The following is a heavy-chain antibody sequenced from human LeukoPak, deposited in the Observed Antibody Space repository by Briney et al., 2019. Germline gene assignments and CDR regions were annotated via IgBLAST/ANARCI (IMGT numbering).Heavy chain of an antibody. V-gene: IGHV4-59*08. Sequence: PSETLSLTCTVSGRSISSYYWRWIRQPPGKGLEWIGYIYSSGSTNYNTSLKSRVTTTVDTSKNQFSLKLSSVTVADTAVYYCARHAPTGTFPMDVWGQGTTVTVSS. CDR3: ARHAPTGTFPMDV. CDR1: GRSISSYY. CDR2: IYSSGST. D-gene: IGHD2/OR15-2a*01. J-gene: IGHJ6*02.